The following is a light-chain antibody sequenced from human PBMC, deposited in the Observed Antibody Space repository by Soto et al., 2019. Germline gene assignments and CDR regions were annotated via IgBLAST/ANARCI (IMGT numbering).Light chain of an antibody. CDR1: QSLVDSDGNTF. J-gene: IGKJ5*01. CDR3: MQGIQLPNT. V-gene: IGKV2-30*01. CDR2: EVS. Sequence: DVVTTQFPLSLPVTLGQPASISCRSSQSLVDSDGNTFLNWYQQRPGQSPRRLIFEVSNRDSGVPDRFSGSGSGTDFTLKISRVEAEDVGVYYCMQGIQLPNTFGQGTRLEIK.